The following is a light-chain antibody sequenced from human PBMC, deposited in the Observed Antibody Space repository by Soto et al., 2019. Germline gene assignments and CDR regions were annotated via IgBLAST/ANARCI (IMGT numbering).Light chain of an antibody. J-gene: IGKJ1*01. CDR1: QSVISNF. CDR3: QQNGALPPT. V-gene: IGKV3-20*01. Sequence: EVVLTQSPGTLSLSPGESATLSCRASQSVISNFLAWYQQKPAQAPRLLIYDTSNRATGFPDRFSGSGSGTDFTLTISRLEPEDFAVYYCQQNGALPPTFGQGTKVEIK. CDR2: DTS.